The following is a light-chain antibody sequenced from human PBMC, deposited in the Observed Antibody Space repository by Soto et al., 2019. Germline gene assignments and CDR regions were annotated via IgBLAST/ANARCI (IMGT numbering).Light chain of an antibody. Sequence: EIVLTQFPATLSLSPGERATLSCRASQSLHSNFLVWYQQKPGQAPRLLISSASRRATGIPDRFSGSGSGTDFSLTFSRLDPEDFAVYYCHQSGSSPLTFGPGTNV. CDR3: HQSGSSPLT. V-gene: IGKV3-20*01. CDR1: QSLHSNF. J-gene: IGKJ3*01. CDR2: SAS.